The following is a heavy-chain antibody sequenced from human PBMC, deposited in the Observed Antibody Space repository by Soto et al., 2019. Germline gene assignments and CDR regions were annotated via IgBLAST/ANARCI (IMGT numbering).Heavy chain of an antibody. J-gene: IGHJ2*01. CDR1: GGSISSYY. Sequence: SETLSLTCTVSGGSISSYYWSWIRQPPGKGLEWIGYIYYSGSTNYNPSLESRVTISVDTSKNQFSLKLSSVTAADTAVYYCARDSKLGIYWYFDLWGRGTLVTVSS. D-gene: IGHD7-27*01. CDR3: ARDSKLGIYWYFDL. V-gene: IGHV4-59*01. CDR2: IYYSGST.